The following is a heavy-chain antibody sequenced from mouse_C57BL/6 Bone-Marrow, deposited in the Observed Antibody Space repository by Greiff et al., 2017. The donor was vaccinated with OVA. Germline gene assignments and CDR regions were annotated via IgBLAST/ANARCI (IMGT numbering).Heavy chain of an antibody. Sequence: VQLQQPGAELVKPGASVMLSCKASGYTFTSYWMHWVKQRPGRGLEWVGRIVPYSGGTKYNETFKRKATLTVDKPTSAANMQLSSLTSEDSAVYYCASYDGCLADWGQGTLVTVSA. CDR2: IVPYSGGT. CDR1: GYTFTSYW. V-gene: IGHV1-72*01. D-gene: IGHD2-3*01. CDR3: ASYDGCLAD. J-gene: IGHJ3*01.